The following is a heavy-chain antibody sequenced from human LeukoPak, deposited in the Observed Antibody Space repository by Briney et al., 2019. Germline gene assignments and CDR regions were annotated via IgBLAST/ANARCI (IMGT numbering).Heavy chain of an antibody. J-gene: IGHJ4*02. D-gene: IGHD3-22*01. Sequence: SETLSLTRTVSGGSISSYYWSWIRQPPGKGLEWIGYIYTSGSTNYNPSLKSRVTISVDTSKNQFSLKLSSVTAADTAVYYCARGGYRTYFDYWGQGTLVTVSS. CDR2: IYTSGST. CDR3: ARGGYRTYFDY. V-gene: IGHV4-4*09. CDR1: GGSISSYY.